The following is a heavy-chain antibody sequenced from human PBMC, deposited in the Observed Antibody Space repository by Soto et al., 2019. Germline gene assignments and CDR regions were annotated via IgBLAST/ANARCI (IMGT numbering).Heavy chain of an antibody. CDR1: GCTFKNYN. CDR2: ISSTGNYI. CDR3: TTDRSVAIITSYGMDV. V-gene: IGHV3-21*01. D-gene: IGHD2-2*02. J-gene: IGHJ6*02. Sequence: VSLGLSCSASGCTFKNYNRNWVRQSPGKGLEWVSSISSTGNYIYYADSVKGRFTISRDNAKNSLYLQMNSLRAEDTAVYYCTTDRSVAIITSYGMDVWGRGTKVIVSS.